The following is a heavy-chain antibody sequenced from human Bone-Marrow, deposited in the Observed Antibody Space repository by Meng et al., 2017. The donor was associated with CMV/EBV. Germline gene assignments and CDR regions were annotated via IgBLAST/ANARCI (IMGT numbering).Heavy chain of an antibody. Sequence: SVKVSCKASGGTFSSYAISWVRQAPGQGLEWMGGIIPILGIANYAQKFQGRVTITADKSTSTAYMELSSLRAEDTALYYCAKGARQWLVFGDAFDIWGQGTMVTVSS. V-gene: IGHV1-69*10. CDR3: AKGARQWLVFGDAFDI. D-gene: IGHD6-19*01. CDR1: GGTFSSYA. J-gene: IGHJ3*02. CDR2: IIPILGIA.